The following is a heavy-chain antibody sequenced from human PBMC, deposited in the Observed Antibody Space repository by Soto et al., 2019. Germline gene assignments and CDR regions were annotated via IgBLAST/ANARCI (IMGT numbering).Heavy chain of an antibody. D-gene: IGHD4-17*01. CDR1: GYSFPSYW. V-gene: IGHV5-10-1*01. Sequence: GESLKISCTGSGYSFPSYWITWVRQMPGKGLEWMGRIDPSDSYSSYSPSFQGHVTISADKSITTAYLQWSSLKASDTAIYYCARGNPHDYGDYYYGMDGWGQGTTVTV. J-gene: IGHJ6*02. CDR2: IDPSDSYS. CDR3: ARGNPHDYGDYYYGMDG.